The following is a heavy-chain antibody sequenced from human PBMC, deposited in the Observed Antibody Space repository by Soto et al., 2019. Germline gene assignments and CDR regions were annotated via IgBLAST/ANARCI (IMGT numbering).Heavy chain of an antibody. J-gene: IGHJ4*02. CDR3: ARPPYSASYYYFDQ. CDR2: IYPGDSDT. CDR1: GYSFTSYW. V-gene: IGHV5-51*01. Sequence: PGESLKISCKASGYSFTSYWIGWVRQMPGKGLERMGIIYPGDSDTIYSPSFQGQVTISADKSISTAYLQWNSLKASDTAMYYYARPPYSASYYYFDQWGQGTPVAVSS. D-gene: IGHD1-26*01.